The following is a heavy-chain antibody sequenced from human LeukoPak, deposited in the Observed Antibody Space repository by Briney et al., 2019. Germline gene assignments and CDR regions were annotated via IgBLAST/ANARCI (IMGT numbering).Heavy chain of an antibody. Sequence: EASVKVSCKASGYTFTDYYLQWVRQAPGQGLEWMGWINPNNGGTNFAQKFQGRVTMTRDTSISTAYMELSRLRSDDTAVYYCASFRGYGGYDWVHFDYWGQGTLVTVSS. CDR2: INPNNGGT. J-gene: IGHJ4*02. D-gene: IGHD5-12*01. V-gene: IGHV1-2*02. CDR1: GYTFTDYY. CDR3: ASFRGYGGYDWVHFDY.